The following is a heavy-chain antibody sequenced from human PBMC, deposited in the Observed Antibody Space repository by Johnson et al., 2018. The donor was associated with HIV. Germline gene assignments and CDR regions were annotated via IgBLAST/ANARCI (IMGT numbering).Heavy chain of an antibody. CDR2: ISSNGGST. CDR3: ARDPTTQDLRLTGDFGAFDI. D-gene: IGHD7-27*01. Sequence: VQLVESGGGLVQPGGSLRLSCAASGFTFSSYAMHWVRQAPGKGLEYVSAISSNGGSTYYATSVKGRFTISRDNSKNTLYLQMGSLRAEDMAVYYCARDPTTQDLRLTGDFGAFDIWGQGTMVTVSS. V-gene: IGHV3-64*01. CDR1: GFTFSSYA. J-gene: IGHJ3*02.